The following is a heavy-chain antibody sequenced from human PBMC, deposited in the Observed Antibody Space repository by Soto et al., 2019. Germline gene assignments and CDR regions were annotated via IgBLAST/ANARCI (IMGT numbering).Heavy chain of an antibody. CDR1: GFTFSGYA. CDR2: ITSGGDT. V-gene: IGHV3-23*01. J-gene: IGHJ4*02. D-gene: IGHD3-22*01. Sequence: GGSLRLSCATSGFTFSGYAMTWVRQAPGKGLNWVSAITSGGDTFFADSVKGRFTISRDHSKNTFYLQMNSLTAEDTAVYYCAKGQSSGAFRFFFAYWGQGTLVTVSS. CDR3: AKGQSSGAFRFFFAY.